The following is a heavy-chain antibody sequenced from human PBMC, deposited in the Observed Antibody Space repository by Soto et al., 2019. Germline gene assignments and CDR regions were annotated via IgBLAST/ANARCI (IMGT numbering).Heavy chain of an antibody. Sequence: EAHLLESGGDLVRPGGSLKLSCVASRFIFSDYGMTWVRQAPGKGPEWVATISATGGNIEYAESMKGRFTISRDNSKNTLYLQMNGLRVDDPAVYHCAKVAGGLGYFDLWGRGTLVSVSS. CDR1: RFIFSDYG. V-gene: IGHV3-23*01. CDR3: AKVAGGLGYFDL. CDR2: ISATGGNI. D-gene: IGHD6-19*01. J-gene: IGHJ2*01.